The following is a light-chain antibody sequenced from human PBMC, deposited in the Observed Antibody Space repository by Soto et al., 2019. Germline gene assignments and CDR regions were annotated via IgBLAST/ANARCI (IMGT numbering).Light chain of an antibody. CDR3: QQSYSSPPT. CDR2: AAS. J-gene: IGKJ1*01. CDR1: QTVRTY. Sequence: DIQMTQSPSSLFASVGDRVTITCRASQTVRTYLNWYQQRPGKAPTLLIYAASSLQSSVPPRFSGAGSETDFTLTISSLQPEDFATYYCQQSYSSPPTFGQGTKVDIK. V-gene: IGKV1-39*01.